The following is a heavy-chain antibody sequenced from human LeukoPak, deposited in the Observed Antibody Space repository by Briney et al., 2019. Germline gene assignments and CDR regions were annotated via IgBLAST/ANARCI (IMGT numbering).Heavy chain of an antibody. D-gene: IGHD3-10*01. Sequence: GGSLRLSCSASGFTVSNSYMSWVRQAPGKGLQWVSVVYSGGSTFYADSVKGRFTVSRDSSKNTLYLEMNSLRAEDTAIYYCARGHEALGYWGQGTLVTVSS. CDR3: ARGHEALGY. CDR1: GFTVSNSY. CDR2: VYSGGST. J-gene: IGHJ4*02. V-gene: IGHV3-53*01.